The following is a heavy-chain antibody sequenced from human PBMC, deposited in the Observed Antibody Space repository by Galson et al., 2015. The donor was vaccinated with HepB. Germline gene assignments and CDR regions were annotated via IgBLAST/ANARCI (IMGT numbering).Heavy chain of an antibody. J-gene: IGHJ3*02. CDR3: AGGTGTTGVGAFDI. CDR1: GYTFNSYG. V-gene: IGHV1-18*04. CDR2: ISAYNGNT. D-gene: IGHD1-7*01. Sequence: SVKVSCKASGYTFNSYGMSWVRQAPGQGLEWLGWISAYNGNTNYAQKLQGRVTMTTDTSTSTAYMELRSLRSDDTAVYYCAGGTGTTGVGAFDIWGQGTMVTVSS.